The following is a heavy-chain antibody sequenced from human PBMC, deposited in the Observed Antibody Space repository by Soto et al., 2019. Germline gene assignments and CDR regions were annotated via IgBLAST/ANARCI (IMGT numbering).Heavy chain of an antibody. D-gene: IGHD6-13*01. CDR1: GFTFSSYA. Sequence: GGSPRLSCAASGFTFSSYAMHWVRQAPGKGLEWVAVISYDGSNKYYADSVKGRFTISRDNSKNTLYLQMNSLRAEDTAVYYCARVRRGLGGYSSSWYYFDYWGQGTLVTVSS. CDR2: ISYDGSNK. V-gene: IGHV3-30-3*01. J-gene: IGHJ4*02. CDR3: ARVRRGLGGYSSSWYYFDY.